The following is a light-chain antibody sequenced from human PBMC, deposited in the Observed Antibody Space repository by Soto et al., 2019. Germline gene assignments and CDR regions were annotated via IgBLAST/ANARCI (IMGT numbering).Light chain of an antibody. Sequence: QSVLTQPASVSGSPGQSITISCTGTSSDVGGYNYVAWYQQHPGKVPRLMIYEVSNRPSGVSNRFSGSKSGSTASLTISGLQAEDEADYYCISYAGSNTFIFGSGTKVTVL. CDR1: SSDVGGYNY. J-gene: IGLJ1*01. CDR3: ISYAGSNTFI. CDR2: EVS. V-gene: IGLV2-14*01.